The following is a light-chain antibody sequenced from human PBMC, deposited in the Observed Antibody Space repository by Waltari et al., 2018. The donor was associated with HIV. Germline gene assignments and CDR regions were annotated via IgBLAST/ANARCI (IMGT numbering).Light chain of an antibody. CDR3: TSYTSISTLV. CDR2: EVT. CDR1: SSDIGAYNY. Sequence: QSALTQPASVSGSPGQSITISCTGTSSDIGAYNYVSWYQHPPGKVPKLLIYEVTNRPSGVSHRFSGSKSGNTASLTISGRQAEDEADFYCTSYTSISTLVFGTGTKVTVL. J-gene: IGLJ1*01. V-gene: IGLV2-14*01.